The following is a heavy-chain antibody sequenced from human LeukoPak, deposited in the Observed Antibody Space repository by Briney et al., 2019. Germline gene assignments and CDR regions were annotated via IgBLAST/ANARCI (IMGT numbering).Heavy chain of an antibody. J-gene: IGHJ4*02. Sequence: SGGSTYYADSVKGRFTISRDNAKNSLYLQMNGLRAEDTAVYYCARETPHHYYDSSGYPDRGDYWGQGTLVTVSS. CDR3: ARETPHHYYDSSGYPDRGDY. CDR2: SGGST. D-gene: IGHD3-22*01. V-gene: IGHV3-11*04.